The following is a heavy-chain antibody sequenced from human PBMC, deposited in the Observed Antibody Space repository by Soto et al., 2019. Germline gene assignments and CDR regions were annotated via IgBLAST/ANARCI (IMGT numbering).Heavy chain of an antibody. V-gene: IGHV3-11*01. CDR1: GFNFSDYY. D-gene: IGHD6-6*01. CDR2: IDSRGRTI. Sequence: WGSLRLSCAASGFNFSDYYMSWIRQAPGKGLEWVSYIDSRGRTISYADSGKGRFTISRDKAKNSLYLQMNSLRAEDTAVYYCARQAARNYFDFWGQGTPVTVAS. J-gene: IGHJ4*02. CDR3: ARQAARNYFDF.